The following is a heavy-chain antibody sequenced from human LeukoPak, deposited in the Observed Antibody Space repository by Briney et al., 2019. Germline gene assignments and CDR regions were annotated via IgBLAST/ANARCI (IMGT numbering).Heavy chain of an antibody. D-gene: IGHD1-26*01. CDR2: ISGNGGTT. CDR3: AKAGPIVGAPTDY. J-gene: IGHJ4*02. V-gene: IGHV3-23*01. Sequence: GGSLRLSCAASGFIFSNYAMTWIRQAPGKGLEWVSTISGNGGTTYYADSVKGHFTISRDNSKTTLYLQMNSLRAEDTAVYYCAKAGPIVGAPTDYWGQGTLVTVSS. CDR1: GFIFSNYA.